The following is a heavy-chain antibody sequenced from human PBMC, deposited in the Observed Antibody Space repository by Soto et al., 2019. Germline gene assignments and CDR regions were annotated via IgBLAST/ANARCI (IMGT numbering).Heavy chain of an antibody. D-gene: IGHD2-21*02. CDR2: VSSSSSYI. CDR1: GLTFSSYT. Sequence: EVQLVDSGGGLVKPGGSLRLSCAASGLTFSSYTMNWVRQAPGKGLEWVSSVSSSSSYIYYADSVKGRFTISRDNAKNSLYLQMNSLRAEDTAVYYCARATYCGGDCYSGAFDIWGQGTMVTVSS. V-gene: IGHV3-21*01. CDR3: ARATYCGGDCYSGAFDI. J-gene: IGHJ3*02.